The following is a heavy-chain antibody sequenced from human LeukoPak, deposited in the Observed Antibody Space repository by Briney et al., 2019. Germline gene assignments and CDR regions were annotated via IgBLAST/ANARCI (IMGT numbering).Heavy chain of an antibody. CDR2: IKQDGSEK. V-gene: IGHV3-7*01. CDR1: GFTFSSYW. CDR3: ARAPYSGSYYAYFDY. Sequence: TGGSLRLSCAASGFTFSSYWMSWVRQAPGKGLEWVANIKQDGSEKYYVDSVKGRFTISRDNAKNSLYLQMNSLRAEDTAVYYCARAPYSGSYYAYFDYWGQGTLVAVSS. J-gene: IGHJ4*02. D-gene: IGHD1-26*01.